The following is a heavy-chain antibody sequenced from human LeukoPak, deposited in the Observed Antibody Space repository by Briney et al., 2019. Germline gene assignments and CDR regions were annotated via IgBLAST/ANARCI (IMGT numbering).Heavy chain of an antibody. CDR2: ISYDGSNK. Sequence: GGSLRLSCAASGFTFSSYAMSWVRQAPGKGLEWVAVISYDGSNKYYADSVKGRFTISRDNSKNMLYLQMNSLRAEDTAVYYCARVRVLRNIDYWGQGTLVTVSS. J-gene: IGHJ4*02. CDR1: GFTFSSYA. CDR3: ARVRVLRNIDY. D-gene: IGHD3-3*01. V-gene: IGHV3-30-3*01.